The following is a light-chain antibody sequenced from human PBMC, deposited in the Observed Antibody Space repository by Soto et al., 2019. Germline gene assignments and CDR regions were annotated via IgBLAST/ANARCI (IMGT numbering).Light chain of an antibody. Sequence: DIQLTQSPSFLSASIGDRVTITCRASQGISNYLAWYQQKPGKAPRLLIYDASTLQSGVPSRFSGSRSGTEFTLTISRLQPEDFATYYCQQLNGYLALTFGGGTKVEIK. CDR1: QGISNY. J-gene: IGKJ4*01. CDR2: DAS. V-gene: IGKV1-9*01. CDR3: QQLNGYLALT.